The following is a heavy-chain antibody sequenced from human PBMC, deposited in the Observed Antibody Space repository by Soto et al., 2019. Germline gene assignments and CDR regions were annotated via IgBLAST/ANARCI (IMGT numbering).Heavy chain of an antibody. CDR3: ARVDVTLASERHGAFDV. V-gene: IGHV1-69*08. D-gene: IGHD2-21*02. J-gene: IGHJ3*01. CDR2: FIPMIGTA. CDR1: GGTFSIYT. Sequence: QVQLVQSAAEVKRPGSSIRVACKASGGTFSIYTVCWVRQAPGQGLEWMGRFIPMIGTANYAQNFQGRVTLSADKSATTAYMELSSLTPQDTALYYCARVDVTLASERHGAFDVWGQGTEVTVSP.